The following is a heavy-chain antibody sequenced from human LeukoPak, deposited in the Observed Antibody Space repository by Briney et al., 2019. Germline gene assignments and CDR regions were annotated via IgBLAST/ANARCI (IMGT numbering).Heavy chain of an antibody. CDR3: ARTSVLGGYVWGSYRY. CDR2: INHSGST. CDR1: GGSFSGYY. Sequence: SETLSLTCAVYGGSFSGYYWSWIRQPPGKGLEWIGEINHSGSTNYNPSLKSRVTISVDTSKDQFSLKLSSVTAADTAVYYCARTSVLGGYVWGSYRYWGQGTLVTVSS. D-gene: IGHD3-16*02. J-gene: IGHJ4*02. V-gene: IGHV4-34*01.